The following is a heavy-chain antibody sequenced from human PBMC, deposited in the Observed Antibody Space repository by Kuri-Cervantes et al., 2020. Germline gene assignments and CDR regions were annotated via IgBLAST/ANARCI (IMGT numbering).Heavy chain of an antibody. Sequence: SETLSLTCTVSGYSISSGYYWGWIRQPPGKGLEWIGSIYHSGSTNYKSSLKSRVTILVDTSRNQFSLKLTSVTAADTAVYYCARGAGDYGGNSDYWGQGTLVTVSS. CDR1: GYSISSGYY. J-gene: IGHJ4*02. D-gene: IGHD4-23*01. CDR3: ARGAGDYGGNSDY. V-gene: IGHV4-38-2*02. CDR2: IYHSGST.